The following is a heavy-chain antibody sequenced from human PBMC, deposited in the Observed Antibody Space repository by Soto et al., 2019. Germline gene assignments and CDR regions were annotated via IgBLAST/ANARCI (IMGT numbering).Heavy chain of an antibody. CDR1: GFSFSTYY. Sequence: GGSLRLSCAASGFSFSTYYMSWIRQAPGKGLEWVSYISTSTGYTQYADSVKGRFTISRDNAKNSLYLQMNSLRAEDTAVYYCAGRPSAANWFDPRGQGTLVTVSS. D-gene: IGHD6-25*01. V-gene: IGHV3-11*06. J-gene: IGHJ5*02. CDR3: AGRPSAANWFDP. CDR2: ISTSTGYT.